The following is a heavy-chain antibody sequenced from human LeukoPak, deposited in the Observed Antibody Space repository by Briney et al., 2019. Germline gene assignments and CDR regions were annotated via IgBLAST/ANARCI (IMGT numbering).Heavy chain of an antibody. CDR1: GFTVSSNY. CDR3: ARVMSSGWYFPPSAFDI. V-gene: IGHV3-53*01. Sequence: GGSLRLSCAASGFTVSSNYMSWVRQAPGKGLEWVSVIYSGGSTYYADSVKGRFTISRDNSKNTLYLQMNSLRAEDTAVYYCARVMSSGWYFPPSAFDIWGQGTMVTVSS. J-gene: IGHJ3*02. D-gene: IGHD6-19*01. CDR2: IYSGGST.